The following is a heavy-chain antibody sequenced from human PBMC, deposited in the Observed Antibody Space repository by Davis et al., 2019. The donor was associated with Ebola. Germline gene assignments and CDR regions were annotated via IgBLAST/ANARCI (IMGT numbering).Heavy chain of an antibody. CDR1: GYTFTGYY. D-gene: IGHD1-26*01. CDR2: INPNSGGT. CDR3: ARLGAPDYYYYYGMDV. V-gene: IGHV1-2*02. Sequence: ASVTVSCKASGYTFTGYYMHWVRQAPGQGLEWMGWINPNSGGTNYAQKFQGRVTMTRDTSISTAYMELSRLRSDDTAVYYCARLGAPDYYYYYGMDVWGQGTTVTVSS. J-gene: IGHJ6*02.